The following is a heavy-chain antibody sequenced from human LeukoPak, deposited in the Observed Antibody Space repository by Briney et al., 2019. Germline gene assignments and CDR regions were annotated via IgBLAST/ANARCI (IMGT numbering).Heavy chain of an antibody. Sequence: LPGGSLRLSCAPTGYSFKVYGMHWVRQPPGKGREWVSAINWNGRDTDYAHSVKGRFTSFRDNAKNSLYLQFSSLRPEDTALYYCANHLTATNTYIFFGLDVWGQGTSVTVSS. CDR2: INWNGRDT. D-gene: IGHD1-26*01. CDR1: GYSFKVYG. J-gene: IGHJ6*02. V-gene: IGHV3-20*04. CDR3: ANHLTATNTYIFFGLDV.